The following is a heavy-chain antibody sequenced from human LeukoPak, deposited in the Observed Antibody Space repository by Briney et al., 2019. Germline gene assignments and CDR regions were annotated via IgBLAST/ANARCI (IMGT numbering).Heavy chain of an antibody. CDR1: GFTFSSYW. V-gene: IGHV3-7*01. CDR2: INQDGSEK. Sequence: QPGGSLGLSCAASGFTFSSYWMSWVRQAPGKGLEWVANINQDGSEKYYVDSVEGRFTISRDNAKNSLYLQMNSLRAEDTAVYYCARRRGSYSFDYWGQGTLVTVSS. D-gene: IGHD1-26*01. CDR3: ARRRGSYSFDY. J-gene: IGHJ4*02.